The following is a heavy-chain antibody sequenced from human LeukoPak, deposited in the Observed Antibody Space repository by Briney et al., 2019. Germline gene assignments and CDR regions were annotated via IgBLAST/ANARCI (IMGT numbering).Heavy chain of an antibody. J-gene: IGHJ4*02. Sequence: PGGSLRLSCTASEFTFSTYDMHWVRQAPGKRLEYVSAISSNGGNTYYANSVKGRFTISRDNSKNTLYLQMGSLRAEDMAVYYCARERSSSAWTFDYWGQGTLVTVSS. CDR3: ARERSSSAWTFDY. D-gene: IGHD6-19*01. CDR2: ISSNGGNT. V-gene: IGHV3-64*01. CDR1: EFTFSTYD.